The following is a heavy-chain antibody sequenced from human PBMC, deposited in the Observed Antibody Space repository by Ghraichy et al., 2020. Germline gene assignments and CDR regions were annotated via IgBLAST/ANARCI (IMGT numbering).Heavy chain of an antibody. CDR2: TRNKANSYST. CDR3: ARGYDTSGWRAIDI. J-gene: IGHJ3*02. CDR1: GFTFSDHY. V-gene: IGHV3-72*01. Sequence: GGSLRLSCAASGFTFSDHYMDWVRQAPGKGLEWVGRTRNKANSYSTEHAASVKGRFTISRDDSKDSLYLQMNSLKTEDTAVYYCARGYDTSGWRAIDIWGQGTMVTVSS. D-gene: IGHD3-22*01.